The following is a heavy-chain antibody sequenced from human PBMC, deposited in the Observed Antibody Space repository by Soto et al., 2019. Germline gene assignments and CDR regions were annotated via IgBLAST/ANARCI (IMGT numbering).Heavy chain of an antibody. CDR1: GYTFTSYD. V-gene: IGHV1-8*01. CDR2: MNPNSGNT. J-gene: IGHJ5*02. Sequence: QVQLVQSGAEVKKPGASVKVSCKASGYTFTSYDINWVRQATGQGLEWMGWMNPNSGNTGYAQKFQGRVTMTRNTSISTAYMELSSRRSEETAVYYCARVPYSSSWYGRGYWFDPWGQGTLVTVSS. CDR3: ARVPYSSSWYGRGYWFDP. D-gene: IGHD6-13*01.